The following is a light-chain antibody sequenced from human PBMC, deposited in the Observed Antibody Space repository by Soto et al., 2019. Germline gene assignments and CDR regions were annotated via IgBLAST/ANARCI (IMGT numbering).Light chain of an antibody. CDR2: AAY. J-gene: IGKJ2*01. CDR3: QQAKRFPYT. CDR1: QSLDNW. V-gene: IGKV1-12*01. Sequence: DLQMTQSPSSVSASVGDTVTISSRASQSLDNWLAWYQQKPGNAPRLLIYAAYTLENGVPSRFSGSGYGSDFTLTISSLQPEDFATYYCQQAKRFPYTFGQGTKVEI.